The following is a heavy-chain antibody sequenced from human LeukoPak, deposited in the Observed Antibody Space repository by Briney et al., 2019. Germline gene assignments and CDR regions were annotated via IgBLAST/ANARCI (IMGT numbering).Heavy chain of an antibody. D-gene: IGHD3-9*01. J-gene: IGHJ6*02. CDR1: GFILNSNH. CDR2: IYTGGST. Sequence: SGGSLRLSCTASGFILNSNHMNWVRQAPGKGLEWGSVIYTGGSTFYADSVKGRFTISRDNSKNTLYLQMNSLRAEDTAVYYCARDRAYDTLGYYYYGMDVWGQGTTVTVSS. CDR3: ARDRAYDTLGYYYYGMDV. V-gene: IGHV3-53*05.